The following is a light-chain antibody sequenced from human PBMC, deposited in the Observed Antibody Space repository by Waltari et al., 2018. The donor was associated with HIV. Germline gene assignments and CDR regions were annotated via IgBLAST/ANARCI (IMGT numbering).Light chain of an antibody. J-gene: IGKJ3*01. Sequence: DIQLTQSPSFLSASVGDRVTITCRASQGISSYLAWYQQKPRKAPKRLIYSASTLQSGVPSRFSGRGSETEFTLTINSLQPEDFVTYYCQQIDSYPSPCPFGPGTKVDFK. CDR3: QQIDSYPSPCP. V-gene: IGKV1-9*01. CDR2: SAS. CDR1: QGISSY.